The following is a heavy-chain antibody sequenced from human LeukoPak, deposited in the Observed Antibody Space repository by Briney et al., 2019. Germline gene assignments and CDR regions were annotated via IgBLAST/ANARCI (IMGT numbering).Heavy chain of an antibody. Sequence: SETLSLTCTVSGGSISSHYWSWIRQPPGKGLEWIGYIYYSGSTNYNPSLKSRVTISVDTSKNQFSLKLSSVTAADTAVYYCARLVAAAGSVTIDYWGQGTLVTVSS. V-gene: IGHV4-59*08. J-gene: IGHJ4*02. CDR1: GGSISSHY. CDR2: IYYSGST. D-gene: IGHD6-13*01. CDR3: ARLVAAAGSVTIDY.